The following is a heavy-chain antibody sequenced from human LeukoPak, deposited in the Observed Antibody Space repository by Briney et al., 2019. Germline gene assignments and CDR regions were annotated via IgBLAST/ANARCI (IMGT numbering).Heavy chain of an antibody. CDR1: GFTFSSYA. V-gene: IGHV3-23*01. J-gene: IGHJ4*02. CDR2: ISGSGGST. D-gene: IGHD1-14*01. CDR3: AREDGQTGYYFDY. Sequence: PGGTLRLSCAASGFTFSSYAMSWVRQAPGKGLEWVSAISGSGGSTYYADSVKGRFTISRDNSKNSLYLQMNSLRAEDTALYFCAREDGQTGYYFDYWGQGILVTVSS.